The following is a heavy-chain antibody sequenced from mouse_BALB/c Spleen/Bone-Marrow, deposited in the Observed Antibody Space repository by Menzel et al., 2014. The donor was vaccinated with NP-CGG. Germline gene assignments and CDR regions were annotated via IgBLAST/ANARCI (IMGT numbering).Heavy chain of an antibody. Sequence: QVQLKESGPELVRPGVSVKISCKGSGYTFTDYAMHWVKQSHAKSLEWIGVISTYSGNTNYNQKFKGKVTMTVDKSSSTAYMKLARLTSEDSAIYYCASPIYYGNYEGFAYWGQGTLVTVSA. CDR2: ISTYSGNT. J-gene: IGHJ3*01. V-gene: IGHV1-67*01. CDR3: ASPIYYGNYEGFAY. D-gene: IGHD2-1*01. CDR1: GYTFTDYA.